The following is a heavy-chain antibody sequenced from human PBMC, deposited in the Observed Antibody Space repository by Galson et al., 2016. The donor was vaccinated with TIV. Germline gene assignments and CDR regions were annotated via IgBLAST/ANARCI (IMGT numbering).Heavy chain of an antibody. D-gene: IGHD2-15*01. V-gene: IGHV3-7*01. CDR2: MKEDGREE. CDR3: AREKAVGPALLDF. CDR1: GFTFSDYW. J-gene: IGHJ4*02. Sequence: SLRLSCAASGFTFSDYWMTWVRLTPGKGLEWVANMKEDGREEYYGDSVTGRFTVSRDNARNSLFLQMTSLRADDTVIYYCAREKAVGPALLDFWGQGVPVTVSP.